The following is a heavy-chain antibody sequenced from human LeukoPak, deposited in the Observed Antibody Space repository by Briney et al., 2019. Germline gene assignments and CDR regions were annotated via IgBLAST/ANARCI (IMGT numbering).Heavy chain of an antibody. J-gene: IGHJ4*02. CDR3: ASTLIGGYSYGLFDY. CDR2: IHNDGKT. V-gene: IGHV4-39*07. Sequence: PSETLSLTCSVSGGSISSYYWVWIRQPPGKGLEWLGSIHNDGKTYYSPSLKSRVTISLDKSKNQFSLNLTSVTAADTAVYYCASTLIGGYSYGLFDYWGQGTLVTVSS. D-gene: IGHD5-18*01. CDR1: GGSISSYY.